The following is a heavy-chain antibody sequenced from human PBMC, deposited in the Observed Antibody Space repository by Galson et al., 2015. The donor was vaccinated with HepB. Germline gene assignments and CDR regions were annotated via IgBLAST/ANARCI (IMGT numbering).Heavy chain of an antibody. CDR1: GGTFSSYA. V-gene: IGHV1-69*13. CDR3: ASSDSSRWGYCYYYMDV. D-gene: IGHD6-13*01. CDR2: IIPIFGTA. Sequence: SVKVSCKASGGTFSSYAISWVRQAPGQGLEWMGGIIPIFGTANYAQKFQGRVTITADESTSTAYMELSSLRSEDTAVYYCASSDSSRWGYCYYYMDVWGKGTTVTVSS. J-gene: IGHJ6*03.